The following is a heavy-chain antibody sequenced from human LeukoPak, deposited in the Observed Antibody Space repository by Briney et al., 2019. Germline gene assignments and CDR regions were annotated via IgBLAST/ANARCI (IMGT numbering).Heavy chain of an antibody. CDR3: ARAMWGATTGLFDY. D-gene: IGHD1-26*01. CDR2: IYTSGST. CDR1: GGSISSGSYY. V-gene: IGHV4-61*02. Sequence: SETLSLTCTVSGGSISSGSYYWSWIRQPAGKGLEWIGRIYTSGSTNYNPSLKSRVTISVVTSKNQFSLKLSAVTAADTAVYYCARAMWGATTGLFDYWGQGTLVTVSS. J-gene: IGHJ4*02.